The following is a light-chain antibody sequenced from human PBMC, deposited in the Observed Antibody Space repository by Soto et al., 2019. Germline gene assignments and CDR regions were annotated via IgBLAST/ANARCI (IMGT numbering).Light chain of an antibody. Sequence: DIQMTQSPSTLSASVGDRVTITCRASHSISSWLAWYQQKPGKAPKLLIYKASSLESGVPSRFSGSGSGTEFTLTISSLQPDDFATYYCQQYDVYSTFGQGTKVDIK. CDR1: HSISSW. CDR3: QQYDVYST. V-gene: IGKV1-5*03. J-gene: IGKJ1*01. CDR2: KAS.